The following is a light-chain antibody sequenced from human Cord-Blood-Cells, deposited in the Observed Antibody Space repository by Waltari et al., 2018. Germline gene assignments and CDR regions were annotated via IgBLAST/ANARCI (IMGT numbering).Light chain of an antibody. CDR3: QQSYSTPLT. Sequence: DLQLTHSPSSLSAPAGDTVTITCRASQSISSYLNWYQQKPGKAPKLLIYAASSLQSGVPSRFSGSGSGTEFTLTISSLQPEDFATYYCQQSYSTPLTFGGGTKVEIK. V-gene: IGKV1-39*01. J-gene: IGKJ4*01. CDR2: AAS. CDR1: QSISSY.